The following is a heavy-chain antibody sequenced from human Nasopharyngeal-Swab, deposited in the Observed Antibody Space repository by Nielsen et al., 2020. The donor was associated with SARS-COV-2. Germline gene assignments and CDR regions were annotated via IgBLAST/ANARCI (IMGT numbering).Heavy chain of an antibody. CDR1: GGSISSGDYY. Sequence: SETLSLTCSVSGGSISSGDYYWSWIRQPAGKGLEWIGRIYTSGNTNYNPSLKSRVTISVDTSKNQFSLKLSSVTAADTAVYYCARDQDYYDFWSGYLGSYGMDVWGQGTTVTVSS. J-gene: IGHJ6*02. CDR2: IYTSGNT. V-gene: IGHV4-61*02. CDR3: ARDQDYYDFWSGYLGSYGMDV. D-gene: IGHD3-3*01.